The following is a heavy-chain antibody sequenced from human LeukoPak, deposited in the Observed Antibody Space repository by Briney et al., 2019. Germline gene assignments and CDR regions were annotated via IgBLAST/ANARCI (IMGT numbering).Heavy chain of an antibody. J-gene: IGHJ4*02. V-gene: IGHV1-2*02. CDR1: GYTFAGQY. D-gene: IGHD2-15*01. CDR3: ARERTLTSCYDY. Sequence: GASVKVSCKASGYTFAGQYLHWVRQAPGQGLEWMGWINPNSGDTNYAQNFQGRVTMTRDTSISTAYMELSRLTSDDTAVYYCARERTLTSCYDYWGQGTLVTVSS. CDR2: INPNSGDT.